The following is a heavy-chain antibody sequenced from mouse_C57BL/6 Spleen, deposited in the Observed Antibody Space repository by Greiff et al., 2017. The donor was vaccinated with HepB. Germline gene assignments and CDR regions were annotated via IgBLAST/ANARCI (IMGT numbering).Heavy chain of an antibody. V-gene: IGHV1-52*01. CDR2: IDPSDSET. D-gene: IGHD3-2*02. CDR3: ARGLFDSSGLGY. Sequence: VQLQQPGAELVRPGSSVKLSCKASGYTFTSYWMHWVKQRPIQGLEWIGNIDPSDSETHYNQKFKDKATLTVDTSSSTAYMQLSSLTSEDSAVYYCARGLFDSSGLGYWGQGTTLTVSS. J-gene: IGHJ2*01. CDR1: GYTFTSYW.